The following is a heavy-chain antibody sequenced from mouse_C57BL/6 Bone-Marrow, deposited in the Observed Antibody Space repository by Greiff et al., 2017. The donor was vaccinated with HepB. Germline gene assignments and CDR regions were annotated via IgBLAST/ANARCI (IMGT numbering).Heavy chain of an antibody. Sequence: VQLQQSGPELVKPGASVKISCKASGYTFTDYYMNWVKQSHGKSLEWIGDINPNNGGTSYNQKFKGKATLTVDKSSSTAYMELRSLTSEDSAVYYCATAQATSYWGQVTTLTVSS. V-gene: IGHV1-26*01. CDR3: ATAQATSY. D-gene: IGHD3-2*02. CDR2: INPNNGGT. CDR1: GYTFTDYY. J-gene: IGHJ2*01.